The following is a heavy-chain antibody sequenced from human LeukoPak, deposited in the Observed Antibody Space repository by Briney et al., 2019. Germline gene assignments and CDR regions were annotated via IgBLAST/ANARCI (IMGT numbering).Heavy chain of an antibody. Sequence: GGSLLSCAPSGFTFSDYSMSWVRQAPGKGLEWVASISTVSTYTFYGDSLKGRFTISRDNAKNSLYLQMSYLTAEDTAVYYCARDGSGLYLYYYMDVWGKGTTVTVSS. D-gene: IGHD6-25*01. CDR1: GFTFSDYS. CDR3: ARDGSGLYLYYYMDV. CDR2: ISTVSTYT. J-gene: IGHJ6*03. V-gene: IGHV3-21*06.